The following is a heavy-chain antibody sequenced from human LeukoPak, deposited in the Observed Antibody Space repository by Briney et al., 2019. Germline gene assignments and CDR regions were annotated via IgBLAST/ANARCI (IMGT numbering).Heavy chain of an antibody. CDR3: ARVGSGSFDY. D-gene: IGHD1-26*01. CDR1: GGSISSGGYY. Sequence: SQTLSLTCTVSGGSISSGGYYWSWIRQHPGKGLEWIGYIYYSGNTNYNPSLKSRVTISVDTSKNHFSLNLRSVTAADTAVYYCARVGSGSFDYWGQGTLVTVSS. V-gene: IGHV4-31*03. CDR2: IYYSGNT. J-gene: IGHJ4*02.